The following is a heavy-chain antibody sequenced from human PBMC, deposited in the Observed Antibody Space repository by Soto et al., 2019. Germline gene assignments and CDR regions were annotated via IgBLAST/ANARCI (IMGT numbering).Heavy chain of an antibody. CDR2: IIPIFGTA. CDR3: ASIVVVPAAITLFYYGMDV. CDR1: GGTFSSYA. J-gene: IGHJ6*02. D-gene: IGHD2-2*01. V-gene: IGHV1-69*13. Sequence: SVKVSCKASGGTFSSYAISWVRQAPGQGLEWMGGIIPIFGTANYAQKFQGRVTITAGESTSTAYMELSSLRSEDTAVYYCASIVVVPAAITLFYYGMDVWGQGTTVTVSS.